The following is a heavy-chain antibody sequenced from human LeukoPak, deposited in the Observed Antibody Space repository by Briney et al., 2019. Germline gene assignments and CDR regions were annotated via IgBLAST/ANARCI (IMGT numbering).Heavy chain of an antibody. V-gene: IGHV4-34*01. CDR2: INHSGST. CDR1: GGSFSGYY. J-gene: IGHJ4*02. D-gene: IGHD3-10*01. Sequence: SETLSLTCAVYGGSFSGYYWSWIRQPPGKGLEWMGEINHSGSTNYNPSPKRRVTISVDTSKNQFSLKLSSVTAADTAVYYCASGGVLTYYYGSGSVDYWGQGTLVTVSS. CDR3: ASGGVLTYYYGSGSVDY.